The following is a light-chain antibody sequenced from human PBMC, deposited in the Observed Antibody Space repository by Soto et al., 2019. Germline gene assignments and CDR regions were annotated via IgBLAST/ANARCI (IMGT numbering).Light chain of an antibody. CDR2: DAS. CDR3: QQYQIDWT. CDR1: QSITNW. V-gene: IGKV1-5*01. Sequence: DIQMTQSPSTLSASVGDRVTITCRASQSITNWLAWYQQKPGKAPKLLIYDASSLESGVPSRFSGSGSGTEFTLTISSLQPDDFATYYCQQYQIDWTFGQGTKVDIK. J-gene: IGKJ1*01.